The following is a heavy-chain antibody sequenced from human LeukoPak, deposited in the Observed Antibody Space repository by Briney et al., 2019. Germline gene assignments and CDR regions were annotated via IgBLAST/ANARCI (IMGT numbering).Heavy chain of an antibody. CDR1: SGSISSNSYY. D-gene: IGHD4-23*01. CDR2: IYYSGST. CDR3: ARDYGGNGIDY. Sequence: PSETLSLSCSVSSGSISSNSYYWGWIRQPPGKGLEWIGSIYYSGSTYYNPSLKSRVTISADTSKNQLSLKLSSVTAADTAVYYCARDYGGNGIDYWGQGTLVTVSS. V-gene: IGHV4-39*01. J-gene: IGHJ4*02.